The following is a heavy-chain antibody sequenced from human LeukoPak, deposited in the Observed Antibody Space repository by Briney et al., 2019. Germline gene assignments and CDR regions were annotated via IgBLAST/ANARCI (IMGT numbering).Heavy chain of an antibody. J-gene: IGHJ4*02. V-gene: IGHV4-30-4*01. Sequence: KSSETLSLTCTVSGGSISCGDYYWSWIRQPPGKGLEWIGYIYYSGSTYYNPSLKSRVTISVDTSKNQFSLKLSSVTAADTAVYHCATLERHYDILTGYYFSYFDYWGQGTLVTVSS. CDR1: GGSISCGDYY. CDR3: ATLERHYDILTGYYFSYFDY. CDR2: IYYSGST. D-gene: IGHD3-9*01.